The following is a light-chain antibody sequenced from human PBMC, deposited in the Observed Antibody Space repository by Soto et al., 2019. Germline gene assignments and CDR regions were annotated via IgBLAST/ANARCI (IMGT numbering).Light chain of an antibody. Sequence: DIQMTQSPSTLSASVGDRVTITCWASQSISSWLAWYQQKPGKAPKLLIYKASSLESGVPSRFSGSGSGTEFTLTISSLQPDDFATYDCQQYNSYSRTFGQGTKVEIK. CDR3: QQYNSYSRT. V-gene: IGKV1-5*03. CDR1: QSISSW. J-gene: IGKJ1*01. CDR2: KAS.